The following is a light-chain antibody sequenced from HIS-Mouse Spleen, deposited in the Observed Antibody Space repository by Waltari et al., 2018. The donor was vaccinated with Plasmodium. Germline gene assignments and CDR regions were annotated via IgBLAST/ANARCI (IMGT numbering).Light chain of an antibody. Sequence: SYELTQPPSVSVSPGHTARITCSGDALPKKYAYWYQQKSGQAPALVIYEDSKRPSAIPERFSGSSSGTMATLTISGAQVEDEADYYCYSTDSSGNHRVFGGGTKLTVL. CDR3: YSTDSSGNHRV. CDR1: ALPKKY. V-gene: IGLV3-10*01. CDR2: EDS. J-gene: IGLJ3*02.